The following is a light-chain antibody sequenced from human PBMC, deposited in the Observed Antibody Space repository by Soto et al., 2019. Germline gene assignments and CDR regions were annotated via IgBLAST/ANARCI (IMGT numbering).Light chain of an antibody. Sequence: EIVLTQSPATLSLSPGERATLSCRASQSVSSYLAWYQQRPGQAPRLLIYGASNRATGIPARFSGSGSGTDFTLTISSLEPEDFAVYYCQQRSNWLLTFGPGTKLEIK. J-gene: IGKJ2*01. CDR1: QSVSSY. CDR3: QQRSNWLLT. CDR2: GAS. V-gene: IGKV3-11*01.